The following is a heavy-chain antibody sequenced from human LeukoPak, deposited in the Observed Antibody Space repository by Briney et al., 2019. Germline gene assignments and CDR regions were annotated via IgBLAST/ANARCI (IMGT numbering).Heavy chain of an antibody. J-gene: IGHJ4*02. CDR1: GGSISSFY. CDR2: IFYTGTT. D-gene: IGHD3-10*01. CDR3: ARRTTPRRGEFDY. Sequence: KSSETLSLTCTVSGGSISSFYWSWIRQPPGKGLEYIGYIFYTGTTNCNPSLESRVTISVDTSKNQFSLTLRSVTAADTAVYYCARRTTPRRGEFDYWAQGTLVTVSS. V-gene: IGHV4-59*08.